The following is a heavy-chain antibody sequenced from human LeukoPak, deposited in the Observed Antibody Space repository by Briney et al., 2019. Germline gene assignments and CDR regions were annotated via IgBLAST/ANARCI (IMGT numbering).Heavy chain of an antibody. CDR2: INPNSGGT. CDR1: GYTFTGYY. J-gene: IGHJ4*02. CDR3: ATTPFMDSPPEWDY. V-gene: IGHV1-2*02. D-gene: IGHD3-3*01. Sequence: GASVKVSCKASGYTFTGYYMHWVRQAPGQGLEWMGWINPNSGGTNYAQKFQGRVTMTRDTSISTAYMELSRLRSDDTAVYYCATTPFMDSPPEWDYWDQGTLVTVSS.